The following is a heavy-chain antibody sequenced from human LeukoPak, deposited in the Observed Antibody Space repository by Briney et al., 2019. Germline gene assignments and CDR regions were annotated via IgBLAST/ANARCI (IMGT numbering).Heavy chain of an antibody. D-gene: IGHD3-22*01. CDR1: GGSISSYY. CDR2: IYYSGST. J-gene: IGHJ4*02. Sequence: SETLSLTCTVSGGSISSYYWSWIRQPPGKGLEWIGYIYYSGSTNYNPSLKSRVTISVDTSKNQFSLKLSSVTAADTAVYYCARGDDYYDSSGYLSYFDYWDQGTLVTVSS. V-gene: IGHV4-59*01. CDR3: ARGDDYYDSSGYLSYFDY.